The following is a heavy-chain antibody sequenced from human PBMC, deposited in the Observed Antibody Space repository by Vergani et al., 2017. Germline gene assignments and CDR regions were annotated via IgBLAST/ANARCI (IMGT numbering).Heavy chain of an antibody. D-gene: IGHD3-9*01. V-gene: IGHV1-69*18. Sequence: QVQLVQSGAEVKKPGSSVKVSCKASGGTFSSYAITWVRQAPGQGLEWMGRIIPIFGTANSAQKFKGRVTITADASTSTAYMELSSLRSEDTAVYYCAREGGYDILTGYPADFDYWGQGTLVTVSS. CDR3: AREGGYDILTGYPADFDY. CDR2: IIPIFGTA. CDR1: GGTFSSYA. J-gene: IGHJ4*02.